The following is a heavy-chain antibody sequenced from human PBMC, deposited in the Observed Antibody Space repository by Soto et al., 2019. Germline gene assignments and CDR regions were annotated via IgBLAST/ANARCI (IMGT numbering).Heavy chain of an antibody. J-gene: IGHJ6*02. V-gene: IGHV4-4*02. CDR3: VRHQGYSNVHGRDAMDV. Sequence: QMQLHESGPGLVKASETLSLTCGVSGGSISSRNWWSWVRQPPGKGLERIGAISHSGSTNYNPTRKSRVTLSIDTSNQHFSRNVSSVTAADPAVYDCVRHQGYSNVHGRDAMDVGGQGTTVTASS. D-gene: IGHD4-4*01. CDR1: GGSISSRNW. CDR2: ISHSGST.